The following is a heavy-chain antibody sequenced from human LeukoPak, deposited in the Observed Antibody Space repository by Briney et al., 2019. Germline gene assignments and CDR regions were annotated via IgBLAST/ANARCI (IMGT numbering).Heavy chain of an antibody. CDR1: GFTFRSYS. Sequence: AGGSLRLSCEASGFTFRSYSMNWVRQAPGKGLEWVSSISSSSSYIYYAGSVKGRFTISRDNAKNSVYLQMNSLRAEDTAVYYCARWYDYDSKGYNYYFDYWGQGTLVTVSS. CDR3: ARWYDYDSKGYNYYFDY. V-gene: IGHV3-21*01. D-gene: IGHD3-22*01. CDR2: ISSSSSYI. J-gene: IGHJ4*02.